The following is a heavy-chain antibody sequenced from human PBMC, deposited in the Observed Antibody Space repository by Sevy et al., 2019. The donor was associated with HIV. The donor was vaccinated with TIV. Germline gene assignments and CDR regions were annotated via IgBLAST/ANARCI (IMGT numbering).Heavy chain of an antibody. D-gene: IGHD2-2*01. J-gene: IGHJ4*02. Sequence: GGSLRLSCAASGFTFSSFAMHWVRQAPGKGLEWVAVISYYGSSKYYPDSVKGRFTISRDNAKNTLYLQMNRLRPEDTAVYFCAILGVDCVSTNCYGMRSLSFDFWGQGTLVTVSS. V-gene: IGHV3-30-3*01. CDR3: AILGVDCVSTNCYGMRSLSFDF. CDR1: GFTFSSFA. CDR2: ISYYGSSK.